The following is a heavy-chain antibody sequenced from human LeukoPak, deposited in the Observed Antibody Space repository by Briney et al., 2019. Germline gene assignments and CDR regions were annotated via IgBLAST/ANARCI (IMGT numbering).Heavy chain of an antibody. CDR1: GYSFTSYD. D-gene: IGHD3-22*01. CDR3: ARGRGYDRTGYVYYFDF. J-gene: IGHJ4*02. CDR2: MNPNSGNT. Sequence: ASVKVSCKASGYSFTSYDINWVRQAPGQGFEWVGWMNPNSGNTGHVQEFQGRVTMTRDTSMSTAYMELSSLRYEDTAVYYCARGRGYDRTGYVYYFDFWGQGTLVTVSS. V-gene: IGHV1-8*01.